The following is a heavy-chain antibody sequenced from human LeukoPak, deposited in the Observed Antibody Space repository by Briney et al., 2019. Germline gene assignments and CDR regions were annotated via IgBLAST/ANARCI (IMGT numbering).Heavy chain of an antibody. V-gene: IGHV3-21*01. J-gene: IGHJ4*02. CDR1: GFTFSSYS. CDR3: ARGNFDSSGYYYSAFDY. CDR2: ISSSSSYI. D-gene: IGHD3-22*01. Sequence: GGSLRLSCAASGFTFSSYSMNWVRQAPGKGLEWVSSISSSSSYIYYADSVKGRFTISRDKSKNTLYLQMNSLRAEDTAVYYCARGNFDSSGYYYSAFDYWGQGTLVTVSS.